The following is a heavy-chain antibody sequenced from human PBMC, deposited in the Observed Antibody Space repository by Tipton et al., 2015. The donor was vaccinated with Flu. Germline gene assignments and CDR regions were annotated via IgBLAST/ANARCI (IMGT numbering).Heavy chain of an antibody. CDR3: ASFISEYNWNYGEGLDY. J-gene: IGHJ4*02. V-gene: IGHV4-4*07. CDR1: GGSLSGYY. Sequence: TLSLTCNVSGGSLSGYYWSWIRQPAGKGLEWIGRIYTSGNTNYSPSLKSRVTMSVDTSKNQFSLKLSSVTAVDTAVYYCASFISEYNWNYGEGLDYWGQGTLVTVSS. D-gene: IGHD1-7*01. CDR2: IYTSGNT.